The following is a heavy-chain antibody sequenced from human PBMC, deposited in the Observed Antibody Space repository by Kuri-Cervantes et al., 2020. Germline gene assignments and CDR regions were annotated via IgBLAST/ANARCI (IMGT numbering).Heavy chain of an antibody. V-gene: IGHV4-34*01. J-gene: IGHJ4*02. D-gene: IGHD6-19*01. Sequence: GSLRLSCAASGFSFRNYGIHWVRQPPGKGLEWIGEINHSGSTNYNPSLKSRVTISVDTSKNQFSLKLSSVTAADTAVYYCARRGSGWSLVYWGQGTLVTVSS. CDR1: GFSFRNYG. CDR3: ARRGSGWSLVY. CDR2: INHSGST.